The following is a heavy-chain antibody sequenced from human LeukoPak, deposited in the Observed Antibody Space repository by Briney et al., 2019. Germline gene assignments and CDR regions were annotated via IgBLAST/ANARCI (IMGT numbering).Heavy chain of an antibody. Sequence: GGSLRLSCAASGFTFSSYWMSSVRQAPGKGLEWVANTKQDGSEKYYVDSVKGRFTISRDNAKNLLCLQMNSLRAENTAVYFCARARLGFTRGIGTNYFDYWGQGTLVTVSS. CDR1: GFTFSSYW. V-gene: IGHV3-7*01. CDR2: TKQDGSEK. D-gene: IGHD1-14*01. CDR3: ARARLGFTRGIGTNYFDY. J-gene: IGHJ4*02.